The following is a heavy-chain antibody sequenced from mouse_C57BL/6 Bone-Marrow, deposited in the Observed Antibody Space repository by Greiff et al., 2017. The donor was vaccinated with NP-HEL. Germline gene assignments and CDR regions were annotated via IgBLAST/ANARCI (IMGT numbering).Heavy chain of an antibody. CDR3: ARNDVWFAY. CDR2: IWSGGSP. J-gene: IGHJ3*01. Sequence: VQLQQSGPGLVQPSQSLSITCTVSGFSLTSYGVHWVRQSPGKGLEWLGVIWSGGSPDYNAAFISRLSISKDNSKSQVFFKMNSLQADDTAIYYCARNDVWFAYWGQGTLVTVSA. V-gene: IGHV2-2*01. CDR1: GFSLTSYG.